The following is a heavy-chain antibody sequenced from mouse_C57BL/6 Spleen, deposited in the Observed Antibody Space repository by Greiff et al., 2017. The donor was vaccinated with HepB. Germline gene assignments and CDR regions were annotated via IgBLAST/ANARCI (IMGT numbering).Heavy chain of an antibody. CDR1: GYSITSGYY. Sequence: EVQLQESGPGLVKPSQSLSLTCSVPGYSITSGYYWNWIRQFPGNKLEWMGYISYDGSNNYNPSLKNRISITRDTSKNQFFLKLNSVTTEDTATYYCARGGLLGYYYAMDYWGQGTSVTVSS. V-gene: IGHV3-6*01. J-gene: IGHJ4*01. CDR2: ISYDGSN. CDR3: ARGGLLGYYYAMDY. D-gene: IGHD2-1*01.